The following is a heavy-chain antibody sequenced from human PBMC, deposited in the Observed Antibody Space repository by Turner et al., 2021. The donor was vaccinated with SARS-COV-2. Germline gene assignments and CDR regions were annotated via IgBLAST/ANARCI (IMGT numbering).Heavy chain of an antibody. V-gene: IGHV4-30-4*01. D-gene: IGHD2-8*01. CDR1: GGPISSGDYY. Sequence: QVQLQESGPGLVKPSQTLSLTCTVSGGPISSGDYYWSWIRQPPGKGLEWIGYIYYSGSTYYNPSLKSRLTISVDTSKNQFSLKLSSVTAADTAVYYCARVVVLRRAYFDYWGQGTLVTVSS. CDR2: IYYSGST. CDR3: ARVVVLRRAYFDY. J-gene: IGHJ4*02.